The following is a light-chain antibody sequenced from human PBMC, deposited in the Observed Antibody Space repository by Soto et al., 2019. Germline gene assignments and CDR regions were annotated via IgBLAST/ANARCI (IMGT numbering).Light chain of an antibody. CDR3: QQLNSFPIP. CDR1: QGIASF. V-gene: IGKV1-9*01. J-gene: IGKJ3*01. Sequence: IQLTQSPSSLSASVGDRVTISCRASQGIASFLAWYQQKPGKAPKLLIYGASTLQSGVPSRFSGSGSGTDFTLTISSLQPEDFATYYCQQLNSFPIPFGPGTKVDIK. CDR2: GAS.